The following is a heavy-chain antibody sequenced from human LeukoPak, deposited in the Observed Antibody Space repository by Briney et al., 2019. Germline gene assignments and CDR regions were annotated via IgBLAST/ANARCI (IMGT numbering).Heavy chain of an antibody. Sequence: GGSLRLSCAASGFNFSSYAMSWVRQAPGKGLEWISAISGSGGSTYYADSVRGRFTISRDNSKNTLYPQMNSLRAEDTAVYYCARDPFYYGSGSYYLDCWGQGTLVTVSS. CDR3: ARDPFYYGSGSYYLDC. CDR2: ISGSGGST. D-gene: IGHD3-10*01. CDR1: GFNFSSYA. V-gene: IGHV3-23*01. J-gene: IGHJ4*02.